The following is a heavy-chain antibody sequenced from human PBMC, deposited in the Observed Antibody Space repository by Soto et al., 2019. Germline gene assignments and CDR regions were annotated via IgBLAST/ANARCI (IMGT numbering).Heavy chain of an antibody. CDR1: GGSISSYY. J-gene: IGHJ4*02. Sequence: SETLSLTCTVSGGSISSYYWSWIRQPPGKGLEWIGYIYYSGSTNYNPSLKSRVTISVDTSKNQFSLKLSSVTAADTAVYYCVRLPDSSGYYFSYFDYWGQGTLVTVSS. CDR2: IYYSGST. D-gene: IGHD3-22*01. V-gene: IGHV4-59*01. CDR3: VRLPDSSGYYFSYFDY.